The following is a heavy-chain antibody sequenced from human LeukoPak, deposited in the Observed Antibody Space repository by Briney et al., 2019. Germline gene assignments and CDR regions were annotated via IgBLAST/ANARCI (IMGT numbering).Heavy chain of an antibody. CDR1: GGSISSYY. V-gene: IGHV4-4*09. Sequence: SETLSLTCTVSGGSISSYYWSWIRQPPGKGLEWIGYIYTSGSTNYNPSLKSRVTISVDTSKNQFSLKLSSVTAADTAVYYCARLPSITGTTGHYDDYMDVWGKGTTVNVSS. CDR2: IYTSGST. CDR3: ARLPSITGTTGHYDDYMDV. D-gene: IGHD1-7*01. J-gene: IGHJ6*03.